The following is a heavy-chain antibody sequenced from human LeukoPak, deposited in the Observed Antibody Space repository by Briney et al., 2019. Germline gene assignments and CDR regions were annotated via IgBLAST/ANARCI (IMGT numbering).Heavy chain of an antibody. CDR3: ARYSSGWYALS. V-gene: IGHV4-59*01. CDR1: GGSISSYY. D-gene: IGHD6-19*01. Sequence: ASETLSLTCTVSGGSISSYYWSWIRQPPGKGLEWIGHIYYSGSTNYNPSLKSRVTISVDTSKNQFSLKLSSVTAADTAVYYCARYSSGWYALSWGQGTLVTVSS. J-gene: IGHJ4*02. CDR2: IYYSGST.